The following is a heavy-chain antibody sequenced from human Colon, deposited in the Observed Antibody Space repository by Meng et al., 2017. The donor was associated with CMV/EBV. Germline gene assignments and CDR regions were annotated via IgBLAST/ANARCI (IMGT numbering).Heavy chain of an antibody. D-gene: IGHD3-10*01. Sequence: GGSLRLSCTASGFTFSSYEMNWVRQAPGKGLEWVSVIYAGGRSTYLADSVKGRFIISRDDSKNTLYMEMNSLRAEDTAVYYCAKGSSEFLYYGMDVWGQGTTVTVSS. J-gene: IGHJ6*02. CDR3: AKGSSEFLYYGMDV. CDR1: GFTFSSYE. V-gene: IGHV3-23*03. CDR2: IYAGGRST.